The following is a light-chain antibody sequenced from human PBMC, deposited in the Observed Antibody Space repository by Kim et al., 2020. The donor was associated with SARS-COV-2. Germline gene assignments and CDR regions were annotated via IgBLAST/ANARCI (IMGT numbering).Light chain of an antibody. Sequence: VGDRVTSTCRASQYISTRLAWYQHKPGKDPKLLIFASSTLDSGVPSRFSGGGSGTDFTLTIARLQPADAATYYCQQANSFPPWTFGQGTKVDIK. CDR1: QYISTR. CDR2: ASS. V-gene: IGKV1-12*01. J-gene: IGKJ1*01. CDR3: QQANSFPPWT.